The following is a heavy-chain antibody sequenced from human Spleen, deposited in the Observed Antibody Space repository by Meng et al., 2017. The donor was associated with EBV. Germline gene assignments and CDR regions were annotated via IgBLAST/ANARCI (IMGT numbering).Heavy chain of an antibody. CDR2: ISTIGRT. CDR1: GVSSSTGAYY. Sequence: QLPRTGAGPVLLDVYMPLPLTCLCAGVSSSTGAYYRSCVRQRPGKSVEWIGYISTIGRTYYNTPLKSRVTISVDTSTQQLSLTLSSVTAADTAVYYFARDVGRDYFDPWGGGTLAPSPQ. J-gene: IGHJ4*02. CDR3: ARDVGRDYFDP. V-gene: IGHV4-30-4*01.